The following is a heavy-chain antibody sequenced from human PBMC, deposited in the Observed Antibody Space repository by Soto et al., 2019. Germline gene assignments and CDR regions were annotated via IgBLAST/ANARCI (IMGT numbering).Heavy chain of an antibody. CDR1: GGSISSSSYY. Sequence: SETLSLTCTVSGGSISSSSYYWGWIRQPPGKGLEWIGSIYYSGSTYYNPSLKSRVTISVDTSKNQFSLKLSSGTAADTAVYYCARGVGRRTFDPWGQGTLVTVSS. CDR3: ARGVGRRTFDP. V-gene: IGHV4-39*07. CDR2: IYYSGST. D-gene: IGHD2-15*01. J-gene: IGHJ5*02.